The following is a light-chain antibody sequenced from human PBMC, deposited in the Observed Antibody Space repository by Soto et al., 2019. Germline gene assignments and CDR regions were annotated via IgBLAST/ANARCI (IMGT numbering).Light chain of an antibody. CDR1: QGIASY. J-gene: IGKJ3*01. CDR3: LQSRSYPFT. CDR2: AAS. V-gene: IGKV1-9*01. Sequence: DIQLTQTPSFLSASVGDRVTITCRAGQGIASYLAWYQQKPGKAPKLLIYAASTLQSGVPSRFSGSGSGTEFTLTISSLQPEDFATYYCLQSRSYPFTFGPGTTVDIK.